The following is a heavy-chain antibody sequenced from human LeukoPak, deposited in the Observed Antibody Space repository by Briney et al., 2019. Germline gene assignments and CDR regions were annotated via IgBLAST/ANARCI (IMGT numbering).Heavy chain of an antibody. CDR2: ISYDGSTK. CDR3: AKRDGSRLDV. Sequence: GGSLRLSCAASGFTFSSYGMHWVRQAPGKGLEWVTVISYDGSTKYYADSVRGRFTISRDNSKNTLYLLMNSLRAEDTAVYYWAKRDGSRLDVWGQGPTVTVSS. V-gene: IGHV3-30*18. J-gene: IGHJ6*02. CDR1: GFTFSSYG. D-gene: IGHD3-10*01.